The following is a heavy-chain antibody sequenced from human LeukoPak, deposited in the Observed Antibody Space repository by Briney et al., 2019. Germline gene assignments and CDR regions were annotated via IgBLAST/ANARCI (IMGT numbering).Heavy chain of an antibody. CDR2: ISAYNGNT. V-gene: IGHV1-18*01. CDR3: ARDRDYGDYNTQDLFVY. Sequence: GGSVKVSCKASGYTFSNFGISWVRQAPGQELEWMGWISAYNGNTNYAQRLQGRVTMTTDTSTSTAYMELRSLRSDDAAVYYCARDRDYGDYNTQDLFVYWGQGTLVTVSS. CDR1: GYTFSNFG. J-gene: IGHJ4*02. D-gene: IGHD4-17*01.